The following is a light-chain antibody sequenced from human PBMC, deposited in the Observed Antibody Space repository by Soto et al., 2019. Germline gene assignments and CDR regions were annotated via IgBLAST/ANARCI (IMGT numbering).Light chain of an antibody. J-gene: IGLJ2*01. Sequence: QSVLTQPPSASGTPGHRVTISCSGTSSNIGSTTVNWYQHLPGTAPKLLIYGNDQRPSGVPDRFSGSKSGTSVFLAISGLQSEDEADYYCTAWDASLSAVVFGGGTQLTVL. CDR3: TAWDASLSAVV. V-gene: IGLV1-44*01. CDR1: SSNIGSTT. CDR2: GND.